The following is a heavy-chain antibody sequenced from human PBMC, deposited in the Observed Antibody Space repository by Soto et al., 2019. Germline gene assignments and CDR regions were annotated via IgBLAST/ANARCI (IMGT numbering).Heavy chain of an antibody. J-gene: IGHJ6*02. D-gene: IGHD1-1*01. CDR3: ARDGERDTGLKFYYYLHGMDA. CDR2: ISPYNGTT. Sequence: GASVKVSCKASGYTFTTYGISWVRQAPGQGLEWMGWISPYNGTTKYAEKFQGEMTMTTDTATSTAYMDLRSLRPDDTAVYYCARDGERDTGLKFYYYLHGMDAWGQGTRVTVSS. CDR1: GYTFTTYG. V-gene: IGHV1-18*04.